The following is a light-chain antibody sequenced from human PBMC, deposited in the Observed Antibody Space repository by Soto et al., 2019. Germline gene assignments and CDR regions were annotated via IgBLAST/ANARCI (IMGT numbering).Light chain of an antibody. CDR2: SDI. J-gene: IGLJ1*01. CDR3: AAWDDSLNGYV. CDR1: SSNIGSNT. Sequence: QSVLTQPPSASGTPGQRVTISCSGSSSNIGSNTVNWYQQLPETAPKLLIFSDIQRPSGVPDRFSGSKSDTSASLAISGLQSGDEADYYCAAWDDSLNGYVFGTGTKVTVL. V-gene: IGLV1-44*01.